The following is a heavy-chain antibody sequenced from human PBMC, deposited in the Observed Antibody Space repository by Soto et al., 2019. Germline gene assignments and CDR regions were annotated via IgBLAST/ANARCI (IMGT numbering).Heavy chain of an antibody. CDR3: GSSSNSGYVKYSFDY. J-gene: IGHJ4*02. CDR2: ITSSSSYI. CDR1: GFTFSSYS. Sequence: EVQLVESGGGLVKPGGSLRLSCAASGFTFSSYSMNWVRQAPGKGLEWVSSITSSSSYIYYADSVKGRFTISRDNAKKSLYLQMNSLSAEDTDVYYCGSSSNSGYVKYSFDYWGQGTLVTVSS. V-gene: IGHV3-21*02. D-gene: IGHD5-12*01.